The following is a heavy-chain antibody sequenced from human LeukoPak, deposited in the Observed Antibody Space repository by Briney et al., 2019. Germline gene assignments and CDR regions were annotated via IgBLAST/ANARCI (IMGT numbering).Heavy chain of an antibody. V-gene: IGHV1-2*02. CDR3: ARHHRGDWFDP. CDR2: INPNSGGT. Sequence: ASAKVSCKVSGYTLTELSMHWVRQAPGQGLEWMGWINPNSGGTNYAQKFQGRVTMTRDTSISTAYMELSRLRSDDTAVYYCARHHRGDWFDPWGQGTLVTVSS. CDR1: GYTLTELS. J-gene: IGHJ5*02. D-gene: IGHD1-14*01.